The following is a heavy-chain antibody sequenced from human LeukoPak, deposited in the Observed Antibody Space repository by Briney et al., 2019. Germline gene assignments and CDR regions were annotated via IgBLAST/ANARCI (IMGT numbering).Heavy chain of an antibody. CDR3: ARSYDFWSGYYVDYYYYYYMDV. CDR2: IYYSGST. V-gene: IGHV4-59*01. CDR1: GGSISSYY. Sequence: SETLSLTCTVSGGSISSYYWSWIRQPPGKGLEWIGYIYYSGSTNYNPSLKSRVTISVDTSKNQFSLKLSSVTAADTAVYYCARSYDFWSGYYVDYYYYYYMDVWGKGTTVTVSS. D-gene: IGHD3-3*01. J-gene: IGHJ6*03.